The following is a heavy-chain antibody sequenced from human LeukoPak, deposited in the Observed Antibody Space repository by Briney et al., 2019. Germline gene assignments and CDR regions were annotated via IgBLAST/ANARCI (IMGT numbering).Heavy chain of an antibody. Sequence: ASVKVSCKASGYTFTSYGISRVRQAPGQGLEWMGWISAYNGNTNYAQKLQGRVTMTTDTSTSTAYMELRSLRSDDTAVYYCARGGLKSISSSSGIGDYWGQGTLVTVSS. CDR1: GYTFTSYG. CDR3: ARGGLKSISSSSGIGDY. D-gene: IGHD6-6*01. J-gene: IGHJ4*02. V-gene: IGHV1-18*01. CDR2: ISAYNGNT.